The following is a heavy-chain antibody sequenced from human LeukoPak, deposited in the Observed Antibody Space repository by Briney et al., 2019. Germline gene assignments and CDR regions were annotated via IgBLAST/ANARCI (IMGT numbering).Heavy chain of an antibody. D-gene: IGHD3-22*01. CDR1: GFTFSSYS. V-gene: IGHV3-21*01. CDR3: ASPALGQVTMKP. J-gene: IGHJ5*02. CDR2: ISDSSSYI. Sequence: GGSLRLSCATSGFTFSSYSMHWVRQAPGKGLEWVSSISDSSSYIYYADSVKGRFTISRDNAKNSLYLRMNSLRAEDTAMYYCASPALGQVTMKPWGQGTLVTVSS.